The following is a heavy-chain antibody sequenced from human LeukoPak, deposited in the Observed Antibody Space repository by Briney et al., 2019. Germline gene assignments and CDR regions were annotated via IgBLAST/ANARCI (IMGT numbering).Heavy chain of an antibody. J-gene: IGHJ4*02. CDR1: GFTVNNYY. CDR3: VREAYGYYFDY. V-gene: IGHV3-53*01. D-gene: IGHD3-10*01. Sequence: GGSLRLSCAASGFTVNNYYMTWVRQAPGKGLEWVSVIYRSGNTYYADSVKGRFTISRDTSKNTLYLQMNSLRGEDTAVYYCVREAYGYYFDYWGQGTLVTVSS. CDR2: IYRSGNT.